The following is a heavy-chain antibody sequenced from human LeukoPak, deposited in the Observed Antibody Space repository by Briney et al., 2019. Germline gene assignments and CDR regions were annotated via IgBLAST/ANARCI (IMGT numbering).Heavy chain of an antibody. Sequence: PGGSLRLSCAASGFTFSSYSMNWVRQAPGKGLEWVSSISSSSSYIYYADSVKGRFTISRDNAKNSLYLQMNSLRAEDTAVYYCARDLRFSATTRDCGMDVWGQGTTVTVSS. CDR1: GFTFSSYS. V-gene: IGHV3-21*01. D-gene: IGHD1-26*01. CDR2: ISSSSSYI. J-gene: IGHJ6*02. CDR3: ARDLRFSATTRDCGMDV.